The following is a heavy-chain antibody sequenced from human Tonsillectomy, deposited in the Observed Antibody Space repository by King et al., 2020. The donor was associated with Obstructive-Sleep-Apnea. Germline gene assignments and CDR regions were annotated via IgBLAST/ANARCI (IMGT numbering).Heavy chain of an antibody. CDR1: GFTFSSYS. D-gene: IGHD6-13*01. V-gene: IGHV3-48*01. CDR2: ISSTSSTI. CDR3: ASSRITAPVIDP. Sequence: VQLVESGGGLVQPGGSLRLSCAASGFTFSSYSMNWVRQAPGKGLEWVSYISSTSSTIYYADSVKGRFTISRDKAKNSLYLHMNSLRAEDTAVYYCASSRITAPVIDPWGQGTLVTVSS. J-gene: IGHJ5*02.